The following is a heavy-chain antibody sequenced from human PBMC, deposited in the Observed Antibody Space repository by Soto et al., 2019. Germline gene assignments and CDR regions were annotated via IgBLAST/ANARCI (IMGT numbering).Heavy chain of an antibody. D-gene: IGHD3-22*01. CDR2: IYYSGST. CDR1: GGSISSYY. CDR3: ARAPPTRGYYDSSGYPDY. J-gene: IGHJ4*02. V-gene: IGHV4-59*01. Sequence: SETPSLTCTVSGGSISSYYWSWIRQPPGKGLEWIGYIYYSGSTNYNPSLKSRVTISVDTSKNQFSLKLSSVTAADTAVYYCARAPPTRGYYDSSGYPDYWGQGTLVTVSS.